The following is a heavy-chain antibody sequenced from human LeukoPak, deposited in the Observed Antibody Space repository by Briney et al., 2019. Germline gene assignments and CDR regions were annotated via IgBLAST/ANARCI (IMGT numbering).Heavy chain of an antibody. D-gene: IGHD6-13*01. J-gene: IGHJ3*01. CDR2: SGST. CDR3: ARDHIALGAAAKKDALDF. Sequence: PSETLSLTCTVSGYSISSGYYWGWIRQPPGKGLEWIGSGSTYYNPSLESRVTISVDTSKNQFSLKLSSVTAADMAVYFCARDHIALGAAAKKDALDFWGQGTAVIVSS. V-gene: IGHV4-38-2*02. CDR1: GYSISSGYY.